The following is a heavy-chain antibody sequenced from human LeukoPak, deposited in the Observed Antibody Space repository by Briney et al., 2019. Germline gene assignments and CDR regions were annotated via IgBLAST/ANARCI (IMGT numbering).Heavy chain of an antibody. V-gene: IGHV4-61*05. CDR3: ARQQSSITIFGVVLNWFDP. Sequence: SETLSLTCTVSGGSISSSSYYWSWIRQPPGKGLEWIAYIYYSGSTNYNPSLKSRVTISVDTSKNQFSLRLSSVTAADTAVYYCARQQSSITIFGVVLNWFDPWGQGTLVTVSS. J-gene: IGHJ5*02. CDR1: GGSISSSSYY. D-gene: IGHD3-3*01. CDR2: IYYSGST.